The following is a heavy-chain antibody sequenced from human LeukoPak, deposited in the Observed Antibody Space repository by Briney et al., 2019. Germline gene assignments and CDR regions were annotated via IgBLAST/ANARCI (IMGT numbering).Heavy chain of an antibody. CDR1: GGSISSYY. V-gene: IGHV4-59*08. D-gene: IGHD1-1*01. J-gene: IGHJ5*02. CDR2: IYYSGST. CDR3: ATTTGGPYNWFDP. Sequence: PSETLSLTCTVSGGSISSYYWSWIRQPPGKGVEWIGYIYYSGSTNYNPSLKSRVTISVDTSKNQFSLKLSSVTAADTAVYYCATTTGGPYNWFDPWGQGTLVTVSS.